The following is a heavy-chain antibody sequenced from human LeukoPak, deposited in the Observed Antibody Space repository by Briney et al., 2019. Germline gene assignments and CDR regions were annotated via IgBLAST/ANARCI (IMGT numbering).Heavy chain of an antibody. V-gene: IGHV3-23*01. CDR2: ISGSGGST. J-gene: IGHJ4*02. Sequence: PGGSLRLSCAASGFTFSGYAMSWVRHAPGKGLEWVSAISGSGGSTYCADSVKGRFTISRDNSKNTLYLQMNSLRAEDTAVYYCAKDMITFGGLIGSPSFDYWGQGTLVTVSS. CDR1: GFTFSGYA. CDR3: AKDMITFGGLIGSPSFDY. D-gene: IGHD3-16*02.